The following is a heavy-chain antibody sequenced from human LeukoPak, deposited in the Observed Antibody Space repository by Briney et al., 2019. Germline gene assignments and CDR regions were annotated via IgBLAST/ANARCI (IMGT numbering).Heavy chain of an antibody. J-gene: IGHJ4*02. D-gene: IGHD3-10*01. V-gene: IGHV3-30*18. CDR2: ISYDGSNK. Sequence: GGSLRLSCAASGFTFSSYGMHWVRQAPGKGLEWVAVISYDGSNKYHADSVKGRFTISRDNSKNTLYLQMNSLRAEDTAVYYCAKDRLLWFGELLAPSDYWGQGTLVTVSS. CDR3: AKDRLLWFGELLAPSDY. CDR1: GFTFSSYG.